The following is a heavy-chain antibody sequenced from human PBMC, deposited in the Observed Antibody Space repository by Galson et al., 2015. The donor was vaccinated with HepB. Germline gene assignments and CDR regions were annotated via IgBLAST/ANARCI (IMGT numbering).Heavy chain of an antibody. CDR3: AREIPGYKGQGGYSDY. Sequence: SLRLSCAASGFTFSSYGMHWVRQAPGKGLEWVAVVSYDGTKKYYADSVKGRFTISRDNSKNTLYLQMNSLRAEDTAVYYCAREIPGYKGQGGYSDYWGQGTLVTVSS. D-gene: IGHD1-14*01. CDR1: GFTFSSYG. V-gene: IGHV3-30*03. J-gene: IGHJ4*02. CDR2: VSYDGTKK.